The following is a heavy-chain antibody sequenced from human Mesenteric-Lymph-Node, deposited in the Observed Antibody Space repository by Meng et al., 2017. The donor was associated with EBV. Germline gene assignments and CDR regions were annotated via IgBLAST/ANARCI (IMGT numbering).Heavy chain of an antibody. CDR1: GGTVSSGTYY. Sequence: QVQLPGPGPALVKPLGTLSPPCTCPGGTVSSGTYYWGWIRQPPGKGLEWIGYIYYSGSTNYNPSLKSRVTISVDTSKNQFSLKLSSVTAADTAVYYCATGLYGDYALANWGQGTLVTVSS. CDR3: ATGLYGDYALAN. CDR2: IYYSGST. J-gene: IGHJ4*02. D-gene: IGHD4-17*01. V-gene: IGHV4-61*01.